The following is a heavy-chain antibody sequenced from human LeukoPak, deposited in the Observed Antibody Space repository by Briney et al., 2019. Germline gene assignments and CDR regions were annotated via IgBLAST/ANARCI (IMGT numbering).Heavy chain of an antibody. V-gene: IGHV3-48*04. CDR2: ISTDSLTI. Sequence: GGSLRLSCAASGFTFSSHAMNWVRQAPGKGLEWISSISTDSLTIKYADFVSGQFTISRDNAEHLLFLQMNSLRAEDTAVYYCARKAQTGSHSGPFDIWGQGTLVTVS. CDR1: GFTFSSHA. J-gene: IGHJ3*02. D-gene: IGHD1-26*01. CDR3: ARKAQTGSHSGPFDI.